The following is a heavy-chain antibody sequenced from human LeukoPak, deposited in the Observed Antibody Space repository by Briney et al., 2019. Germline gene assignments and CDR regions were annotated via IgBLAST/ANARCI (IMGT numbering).Heavy chain of an antibody. V-gene: IGHV4-59*01. J-gene: IGHJ4*02. CDR1: GGSISSYY. CDR3: ARNNNDFWSGYRSYYFDY. Sequence: PSETLSLTCTVSGGSISSYYWSWIRQPPGKGLEWIGYIYYSGSTNYNPSLKSRVTISVDTSKNQFSLKLSSVTAADTAVYYCARNNNDFWSGYRSYYFDYWGQGTLVTVSS. D-gene: IGHD3-3*01. CDR2: IYYSGST.